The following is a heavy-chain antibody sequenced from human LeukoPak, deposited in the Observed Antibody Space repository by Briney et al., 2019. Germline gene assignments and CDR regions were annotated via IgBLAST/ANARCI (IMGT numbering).Heavy chain of an antibody. D-gene: IGHD4/OR15-4a*01. CDR2: IYHSGST. J-gene: IGHJ4*02. CDR3: ARRAGAYSHPYDY. Sequence: PSETLSLTCAVSGDSVSSGYYWGWIRQPPGKGLEWIGSIYHSGSTYYNPSLKSRVTISVDTSKNQFSLRLRSVTAADTAVYYCARRAGAYSHPYDYWGQGTLVTVSS. V-gene: IGHV4-38-2*01. CDR1: GDSVSSGYY.